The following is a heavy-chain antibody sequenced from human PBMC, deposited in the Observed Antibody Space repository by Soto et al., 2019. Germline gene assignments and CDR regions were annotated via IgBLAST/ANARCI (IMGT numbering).Heavy chain of an antibody. V-gene: IGHV4-30-4*01. CDR1: GGSISSGDYY. CDR3: ARYAARGMGTTIVRAFDI. J-gene: IGHJ3*02. Sequence: QVQLQESGPGLVKPSQTLSLTCNVSGGSISSGDYYWSWIRQPPGKGLEWIAYIYYSGRTYYNPSLNSRVTISVDTSKNQLALKLRSVTAAATAVYYCARYAARGMGTTIVRAFDIWGQGTMVTVAS. CDR2: IYYSGRT. D-gene: IGHD1-26*01.